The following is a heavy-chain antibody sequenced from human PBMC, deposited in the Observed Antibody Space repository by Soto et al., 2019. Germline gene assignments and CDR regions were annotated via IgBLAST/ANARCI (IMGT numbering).Heavy chain of an antibody. D-gene: IGHD3-10*01. V-gene: IGHV4-59*08. CDR1: GDSMKSYY. CDR2: IYYRGST. CDR3: ARHALGPGKLFDY. J-gene: IGHJ4*02. Sequence: PSETLSFTCSVSGDSMKSYYWSWIRQPPGKGLEWIGYIYYRGSTNYNPSLKSRATISVDTSKNQFSLKLASVTAADTAVYYCARHALGPGKLFDYWGQGTLVTVSS.